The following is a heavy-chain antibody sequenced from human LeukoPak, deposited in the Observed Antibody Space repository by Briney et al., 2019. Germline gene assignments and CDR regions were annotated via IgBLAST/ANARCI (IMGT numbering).Heavy chain of an antibody. V-gene: IGHV3-7*01. CDR3: ARSNTRGYTLFDY. Sequence: PGGSLRLSCAASGFTFSSYWMSWVRQAPGKGLEWVANIKKDGSEKYYVDSVKGRFTISRDNAKTSLYLQMNSLRAEDTAVYYCARSNTRGYTLFDYWGQGTLVIVSS. CDR2: IKKDGSEK. CDR1: GFTFSSYW. D-gene: IGHD5-18*01. J-gene: IGHJ4*02.